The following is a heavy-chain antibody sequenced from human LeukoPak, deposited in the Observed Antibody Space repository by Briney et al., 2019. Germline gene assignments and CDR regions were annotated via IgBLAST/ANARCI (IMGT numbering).Heavy chain of an antibody. Sequence: PSETLSLTCTVSGGXISRYYWSWIRQPAGKGLEWIGYIYYSGSTNYNPSLKSRVTISVDTSKNQFSLKLTSVTAADTAVYYCATEYSSSRYLSWYLDLWGRGTLVTVSS. V-gene: IGHV4-59*01. D-gene: IGHD6-13*01. CDR3: ATEYSSSRYLSWYLDL. CDR2: IYYSGST. CDR1: GGXISRYY. J-gene: IGHJ2*01.